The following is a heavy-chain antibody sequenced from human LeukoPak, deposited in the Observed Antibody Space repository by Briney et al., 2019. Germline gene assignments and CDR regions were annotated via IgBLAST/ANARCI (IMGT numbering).Heavy chain of an antibody. CDR2: ITNSGNSK. J-gene: IGHJ4*02. Sequence: GGSLRLSCAASEFTFSSYSMNWVRQAPGKGLEWVSYITNSGNSKSYADSVKGRFTISRDNSKNTLYLQMNSLRAEDTAVYYCAREVFLWELTAIDYWGQGTLVTVSS. D-gene: IGHD1-26*01. V-gene: IGHV3-48*01. CDR1: EFTFSSYS. CDR3: AREVFLWELTAIDY.